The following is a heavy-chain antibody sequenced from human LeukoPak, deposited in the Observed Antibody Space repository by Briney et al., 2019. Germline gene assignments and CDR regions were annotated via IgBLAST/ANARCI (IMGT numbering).Heavy chain of an antibody. V-gene: IGHV3-53*01. J-gene: IGHJ4*02. Sequence: HPGGSLRLSCAASGFSVSSNYMSWVRQAPGKGLEWLSVIYSGGNTYYADSVKGRFTISRDNSKNTLYLQMNSLRAEDTAVYYCARVGGSSYNYWGQGTLVTVSS. D-gene: IGHD1-26*01. CDR3: ARVGGSSYNY. CDR1: GFSVSSNY. CDR2: IYSGGNT.